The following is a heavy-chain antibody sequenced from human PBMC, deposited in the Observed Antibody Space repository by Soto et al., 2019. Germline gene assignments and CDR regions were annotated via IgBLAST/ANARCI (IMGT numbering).Heavy chain of an antibody. Sequence: GGSLRLSCAASGFTFSSYGMHWVRQAPGKGLEWVAVIWYDGSNKYYADSVKGRFTISRDNSKNTLYLQMNSLRAEDTAVYYCERAPYCSGGSCRNWFDPWGQGP. CDR3: ERAPYCSGGSCRNWFDP. CDR2: IWYDGSNK. V-gene: IGHV3-33*01. J-gene: IGHJ5*02. D-gene: IGHD2-15*01. CDR1: GFTFSSYG.